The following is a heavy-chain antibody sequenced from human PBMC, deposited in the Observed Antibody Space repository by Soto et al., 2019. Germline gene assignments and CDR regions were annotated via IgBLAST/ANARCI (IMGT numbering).Heavy chain of an antibody. CDR1: GFTFSSYE. V-gene: IGHV3-48*03. CDR3: ARHDYGGNWYFDL. J-gene: IGHJ2*01. CDR2: ISSSGSTI. D-gene: IGHD4-17*01. Sequence: GGSLRLSCAASGFTFSSYEMNWVRQAPGKGLEWVSYISSSGSTIYYADSVKGRFTISRDNAKNSLYLQMNSLRAEDTAVYYCARHDYGGNWYFDLWGRGTLVTVSS.